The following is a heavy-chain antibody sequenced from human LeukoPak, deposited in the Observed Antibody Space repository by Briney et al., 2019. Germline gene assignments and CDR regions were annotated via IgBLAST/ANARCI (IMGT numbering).Heavy chain of an antibody. Sequence: GGSLRLSCEVSGFTFRNYGMNWVRQAPGEGLEWVAVISYDGINKYYVDSVKGRFTISRDSSKNTLFLQMNRLRPEDAAVYYCAKAPVTTCRGAFCYPFDYWGLGTLVTVSS. D-gene: IGHD2-15*01. CDR1: GFTFRNYG. V-gene: IGHV3-30*18. CDR2: ISYDGINK. J-gene: IGHJ4*02. CDR3: AKAPVTTCRGAFCYPFDY.